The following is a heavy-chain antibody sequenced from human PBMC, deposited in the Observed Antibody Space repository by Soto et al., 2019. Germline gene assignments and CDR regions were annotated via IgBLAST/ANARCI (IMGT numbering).Heavy chain of an antibody. J-gene: IGHJ4*02. Sequence: GGAPRLSFAASGFTFCTLAMSLVRHAPGEGLEWVSAISGSGGSTYYADSVKGRFTISRDNSKNTLYLQMNSLRAEDTAVYYCAKDPRIGIAVAGVFDYWGQGTLVTVSS. V-gene: IGHV3-23*01. CDR2: ISGSGGST. D-gene: IGHD6-19*01. CDR3: AKDPRIGIAVAGVFDY. CDR1: GFTFCTLA.